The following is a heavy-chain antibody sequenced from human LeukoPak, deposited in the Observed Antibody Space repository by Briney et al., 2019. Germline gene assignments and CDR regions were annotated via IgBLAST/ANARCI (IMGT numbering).Heavy chain of an antibody. Sequence: GGSLRLSCAASGFTFSDYYMSWIRQAPGKGLEWVSCISSSSSYTNYADSVKGRFTISRDNAKNSLYLQMNSLRAEDTAVYYCAREGGHKASDIWGQGTMVTVSS. J-gene: IGHJ3*02. CDR1: GFTFSDYY. V-gene: IGHV3-11*06. CDR2: ISSSSSYT. CDR3: AREGGHKASDI. D-gene: IGHD2-15*01.